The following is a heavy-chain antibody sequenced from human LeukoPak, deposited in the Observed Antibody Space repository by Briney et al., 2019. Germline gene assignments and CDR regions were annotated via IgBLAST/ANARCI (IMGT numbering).Heavy chain of an antibody. CDR1: GHTFSNFD. V-gene: IGHV1-8*03. CDR2: MNPNSGNT. J-gene: IGHJ6*03. Sequence: ASVKVSCRVSGHTFSNFDINWVRQARGQGLEWMGWMNPNSGNTGYVRKFQGRVTTTRNTSISTAYMELNNLKSDDTGVYYCARGPGITIFGVVNKGYYMDVWGKGTTVTVSS. D-gene: IGHD3-3*01. CDR3: ARGPGITIFGVVNKGYYMDV.